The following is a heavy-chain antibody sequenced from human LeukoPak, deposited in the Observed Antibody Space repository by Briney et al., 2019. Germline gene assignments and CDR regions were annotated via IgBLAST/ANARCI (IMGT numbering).Heavy chain of an antibody. J-gene: IGHJ4*02. CDR1: GGTFSSYA. V-gene: IGHV1-69*11. CDR2: IIPILGTA. Sequence: SVKVSCKASGGTFSSYAISWVRQAPGQGLEWMGRIIPILGTANYAQKFQGRVTITTDESTSTAYMELSSLRSEDTAVYYCARENCSGGSCYSDASYGFDYWGQGTLVTVSS. CDR3: ARENCSGGSCYSDASYGFDY. D-gene: IGHD2-15*01.